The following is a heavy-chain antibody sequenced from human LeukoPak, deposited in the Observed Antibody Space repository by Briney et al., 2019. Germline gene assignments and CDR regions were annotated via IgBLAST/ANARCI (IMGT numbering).Heavy chain of an antibody. V-gene: IGHV4-59*01. D-gene: IGHD5-18*01. CDR2: IYYSGST. CDR1: GGSISSYY. J-gene: IGHJ4*02. CDR3: AGGDGKRGYSYGYYGY. Sequence: SETLSLTCTVSGGSISSYYWSWIRQPPGKGPEWIGYIYYSGSTNYNPSLKSRVTISVDTSKNQFSLKLSSVTAADTAVYYCAGGDGKRGYSYGYYGYWGQGTLVTVSS.